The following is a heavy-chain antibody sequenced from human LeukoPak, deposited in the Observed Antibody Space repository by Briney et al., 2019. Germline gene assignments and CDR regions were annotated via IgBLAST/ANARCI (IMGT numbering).Heavy chain of an antibody. D-gene: IGHD5-18*01. V-gene: IGHV3-23*01. J-gene: IGHJ4*02. CDR1: GFTFSSYA. CDR3: AKGRIQLPSGYFDY. CDR2: ISGSGGST. Sequence: GGSLRLSCAASGFTFSSYAMSWVRQAPGKGLEWVSAISGSGGSTYYADSVKGRFTISRDNSKNTLYLRMNSLRAEDTAVYYCAKGRIQLPSGYFDYWGQGTLVTVSS.